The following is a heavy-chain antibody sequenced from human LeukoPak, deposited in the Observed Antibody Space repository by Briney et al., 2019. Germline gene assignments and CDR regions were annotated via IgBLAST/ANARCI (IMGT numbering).Heavy chain of an antibody. CDR1: GFTFSDYY. Sequence: GGSLRLSCAASGFTFSDYYMSWIRQAPGKGLEWVSYISSSGSTIYYADSVKGRFTISRDNAKNPLYLQMNSLRAEDTAVYYCARQADIVVVPAGTFDPWGQGTLVTVSS. V-gene: IGHV3-11*01. J-gene: IGHJ5*02. D-gene: IGHD2-2*01. CDR3: ARQADIVVVPAGTFDP. CDR2: ISSSGSTI.